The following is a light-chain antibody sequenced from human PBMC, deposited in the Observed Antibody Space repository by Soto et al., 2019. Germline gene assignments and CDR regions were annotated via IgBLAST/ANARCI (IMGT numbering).Light chain of an antibody. CDR3: QQSKSSPLT. V-gene: IGKV1-5*03. J-gene: IGKJ4*01. Sequence: DIQMTQSPSTLSASVGDRVTITCRASQNINTWLAWFQQKPGKAPNLLIYKASSLESGVPSRFSGSGSGTEFTLTISTLQPDDFATYYCQQSKSSPLTFGGGTKVEIK. CDR2: KAS. CDR1: QNINTW.